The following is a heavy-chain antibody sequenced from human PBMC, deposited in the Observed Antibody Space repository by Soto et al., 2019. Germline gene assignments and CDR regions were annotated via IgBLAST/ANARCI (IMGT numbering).Heavy chain of an antibody. J-gene: IGHJ6*02. CDR3: AKGGGSKDYYDTSGYYLYYYYAMDV. Sequence: EVQLLESGGGLVQPGGSLRLSCAASGFTFSSYAMTWVRQAPGKGLEWVSALSGSGVSTYYADSVKGRFTISRDNSKNTLYLQTNSLRDEDTAVYYCAKGGGSKDYYDTSGYYLYYYYAMDVWGQGTTVTVSS. D-gene: IGHD3-22*01. CDR1: GFTFSSYA. CDR2: LSGSGVST. V-gene: IGHV3-23*01.